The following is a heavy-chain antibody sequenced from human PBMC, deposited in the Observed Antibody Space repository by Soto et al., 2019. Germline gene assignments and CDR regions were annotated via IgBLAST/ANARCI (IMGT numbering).Heavy chain of an antibody. CDR3: ARAQFYSGSGNYNNLMFDA. D-gene: IGHD3-10*01. J-gene: IGHJ5*02. Sequence: PSETLSLTCAVSGYSISTGFNWAWIRQPPGKGLEWIGSIYHSGSTYYNLSLKSRVTISSDASKNQISLKLSSVTAADTAVYYCARAQFYSGSGNYNNLMFDAWGQGIQVTVSS. CDR1: GYSISTGFN. CDR2: IYHSGST. V-gene: IGHV4-38-2*01.